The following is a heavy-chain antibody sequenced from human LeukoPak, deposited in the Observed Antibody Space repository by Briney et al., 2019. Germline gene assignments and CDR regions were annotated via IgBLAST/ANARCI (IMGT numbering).Heavy chain of an antibody. CDR2: IYSGGST. CDR3: AREIRLLTGYPAYYFDY. Sequence: PGGSLRLSCAASGFTVSSNYMSWVRQAPGKGLEWVSVIYSGGSTYCADSVKGRFTISRDNSRNALYLQMNSLRAEDTAVYYCAREIRLLTGYPAYYFDYWGQGTLVTVSS. J-gene: IGHJ4*02. D-gene: IGHD3-9*01. V-gene: IGHV3-66*02. CDR1: GFTVSSNY.